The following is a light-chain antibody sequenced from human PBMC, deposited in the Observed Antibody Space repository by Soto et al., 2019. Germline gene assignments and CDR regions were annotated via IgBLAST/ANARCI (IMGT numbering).Light chain of an antibody. CDR1: LSVFYSSNNRNY. CDR2: WAS. Sequence: DIVMTQSPDSLTVSLGKRATINCKSSLSVFYSSNNRNYLAWYQHKPGQPPKLLIYWASTRESGVPDRFSGSGSGTDFTLTISSLQAEDVSVYYCQQYYTTLAPTFGGGTKVEIK. J-gene: IGKJ4*01. CDR3: QQYYTTLAPT. V-gene: IGKV4-1*01.